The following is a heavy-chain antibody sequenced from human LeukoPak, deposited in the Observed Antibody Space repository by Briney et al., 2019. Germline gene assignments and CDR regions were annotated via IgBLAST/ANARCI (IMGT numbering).Heavy chain of an antibody. V-gene: IGHV3-48*04. CDR1: GFTFSSYS. D-gene: IGHD6-19*01. J-gene: IGHJ4*02. Sequence: GGSLRLSCAASGFTFSSYSMNWVRQAPGKGLEWVSYISSSSSTIYYADSVKGRFTISRDNAKNSLYLQMNSLRAEDTAVYYCAREVSSGWYRIDYWGQGTLVTVSS. CDR3: AREVSSGWYRIDY. CDR2: ISSSSSTI.